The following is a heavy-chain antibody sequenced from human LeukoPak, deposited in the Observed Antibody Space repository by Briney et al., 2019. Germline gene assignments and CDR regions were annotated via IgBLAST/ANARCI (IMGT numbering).Heavy chain of an antibody. CDR3: ARSRKIAAAGFYGY. D-gene: IGHD6-13*01. Sequence: GASVNVSCKASGYTFTSYGISWVRQAPGQGLEWMGWISAYNGNTNYAQKLQGRVTMTTDTSTSTAYMELRSLRSDDTAVYYCARSRKIAAAGFYGYWGQGTLVTVSS. CDR2: ISAYNGNT. J-gene: IGHJ4*02. CDR1: GYTFTSYG. V-gene: IGHV1-18*01.